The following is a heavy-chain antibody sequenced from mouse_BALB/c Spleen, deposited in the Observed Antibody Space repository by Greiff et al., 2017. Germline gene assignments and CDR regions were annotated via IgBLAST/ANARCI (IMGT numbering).Heavy chain of an antibody. D-gene: IGHD1-1*01. CDR2: INPSSGYT. J-gene: IGHJ4*01. CDR1: GFTFTSYT. CDR3: ARYYSYAMDY. Sequence: QVQLQQSGAELARPGASVKMSCTASGFTFTSYTMHWVKQRPGQGLEWIGYINPSSGYTNYNQKFKDKAILTADKSSSTAYMQLSSLTSEDSAVYYCARYYSYAMDYWGQGTSVTVSS. V-gene: IGHV1-4*01.